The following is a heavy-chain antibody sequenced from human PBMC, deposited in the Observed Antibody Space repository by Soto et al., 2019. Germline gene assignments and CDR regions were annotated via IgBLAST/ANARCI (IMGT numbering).Heavy chain of an antibody. Sequence: QVQLVESGGGLVTPGGSLRLSCASSGFTFSDYYMSWIRQAPGKGLEWLSYISPGSRYPAYADSVKGRFTISRDNARRSLSLQTTSLTVDDTAIYYCVRGGGGGLFDPWGQGSMVTVSS. CDR2: ISPGSRYP. J-gene: IGHJ5*02. CDR3: VRGGGGGLFDP. D-gene: IGHD2-15*01. V-gene: IGHV3-11*06. CDR1: GFTFSDYY.